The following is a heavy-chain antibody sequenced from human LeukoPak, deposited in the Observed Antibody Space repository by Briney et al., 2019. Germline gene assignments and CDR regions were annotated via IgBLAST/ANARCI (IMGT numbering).Heavy chain of an antibody. CDR3: ARLTNSGSYYNVFSGYYYMDV. J-gene: IGHJ6*03. CDR1: GYTFTGYY. Sequence: ASVKVSCKASGYTFTGYYMHWVRQAPGQGLEWMGWINPNSGGTNYAQKFQGRVTMTRDTSISTAYMELSRLRSDDTAVYYCARLTNSGSYYNVFSGYYYMDVWGKGTTVTISS. V-gene: IGHV1-2*02. CDR2: INPNSGGT. D-gene: IGHD3-10*01.